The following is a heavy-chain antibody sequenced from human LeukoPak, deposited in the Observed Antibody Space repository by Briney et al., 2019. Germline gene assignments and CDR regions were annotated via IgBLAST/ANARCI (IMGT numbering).Heavy chain of an antibody. CDR1: GFTFSNYA. J-gene: IGHJ4*02. V-gene: IGHV3-30*04. CDR3: ARDSTYYYASGSSGPHYFDY. D-gene: IGHD3-10*01. CDR2: ISNVETNT. Sequence: PGRSLRLSCAASGFTFSNYAMHWVRQPPGKGLEWVAVISNVETNTYYADSVKGRFTISRDNSKNTLYLQLNSLRAEDTSVYYCARDSTYYYASGSSGPHYFDYWGQGTLVTVSS.